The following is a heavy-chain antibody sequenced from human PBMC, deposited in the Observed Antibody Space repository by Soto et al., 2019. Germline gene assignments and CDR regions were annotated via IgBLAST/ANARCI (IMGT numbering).Heavy chain of an antibody. Sequence: PSETLSLTRTVSGGSISSGDYYWSWIRQPPGKGLEWIGYIYHSGSTYYNPSLKSRVTISVDTSKNQFPLKLSSVTAAHPAVYYCAGERPDGARLDPWGQGTLVTVSS. J-gene: IGHJ5*02. CDR3: AGERPDGARLDP. D-gene: IGHD6-19*01. CDR1: GGSISSGDYY. CDR2: IYHSGST. V-gene: IGHV4-30-4*01.